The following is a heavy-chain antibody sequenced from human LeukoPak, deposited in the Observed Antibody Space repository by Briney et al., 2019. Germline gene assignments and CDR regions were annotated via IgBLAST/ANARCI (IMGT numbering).Heavy chain of an antibody. CDR3: AKSGVAAGTSLFDY. J-gene: IGHJ4*02. D-gene: IGHD6-13*01. CDR2: ISYDGSNK. CDR1: GFTFSSYG. V-gene: IGHV3-30*18. Sequence: GGSLRLSCAASGFTFSSYGMHWVRQAPGKGLEWVAVISYDGSNKYYADSVKGRFTISRDNSKNTLYLQMNSLRAEDTAVYYCAKSGVAAGTSLFDYWGQGTLVTVSS.